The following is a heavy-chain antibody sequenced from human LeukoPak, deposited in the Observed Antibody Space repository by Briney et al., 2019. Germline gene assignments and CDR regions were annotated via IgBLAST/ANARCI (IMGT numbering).Heavy chain of an antibody. CDR3: AREGGHKLERRSRFDP. CDR2: INPNSGGT. CDR1: GYTFTGYY. D-gene: IGHD1-1*01. V-gene: IGHV1-2*02. J-gene: IGHJ5*02. Sequence: GASVKVSCKASGYTFTGYYMHWVRQAPGQGLEWMGWINPNSGGTNYAQKFQGRVTMTRDTSISTAYMELSRLRSDDTAVYYCAREGGHKLERRSRFDPWGQGTLVTVSS.